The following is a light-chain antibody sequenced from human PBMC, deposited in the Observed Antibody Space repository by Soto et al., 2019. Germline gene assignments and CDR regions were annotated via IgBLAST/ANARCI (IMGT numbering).Light chain of an antibody. J-gene: IGKJ1*01. CDR1: QGISRW. V-gene: IGKV1-5*01. CDR3: QQSNSKSWT. CDR2: EAS. Sequence: DIQMTQSPSTLSASVGDRVTITCRASQGISRWLAWYQQKPGRAPKLLIYEASILESGVPSRFSGSGSGTEFTLTISSLQPSDFATSYCQQSNSKSWTFGQGTRVEIK.